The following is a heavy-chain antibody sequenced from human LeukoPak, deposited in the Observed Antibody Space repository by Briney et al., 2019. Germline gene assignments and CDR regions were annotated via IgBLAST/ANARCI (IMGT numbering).Heavy chain of an antibody. D-gene: IGHD3-9*01. Sequence: SETLSLTCTVSGGSISSYYWSWIRQPPGKGLEWIGYIYYSGSTNYNPSLKSRVTISVDTSKNQFSLKLSSVTAADTAVYYCARGLTDNYYYYGMDVWGKGTTVTVSS. CDR2: IYYSGST. CDR3: ARGLTDNYYYYGMDV. J-gene: IGHJ6*04. V-gene: IGHV4-59*12. CDR1: GGSISSYY.